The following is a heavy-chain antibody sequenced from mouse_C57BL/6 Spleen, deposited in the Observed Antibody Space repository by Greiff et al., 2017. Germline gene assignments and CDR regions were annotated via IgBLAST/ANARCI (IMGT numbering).Heavy chain of an antibody. Sequence: EVQLVESGGGLVQPGGSMKLSCVASGFTFSNYWMNWVRQSPEKGLEWVAQIRLKSDNYATHYAESVKGRFTISRDDSKSSVYLQMNNLRAEDTGIYYCTAPPIYDGYYDYFDYWGQGTTLTVSS. J-gene: IGHJ2*01. CDR3: TAPPIYDGYYDYFDY. CDR2: IRLKSDNYAT. CDR1: GFTFSNYW. V-gene: IGHV6-3*01. D-gene: IGHD2-3*01.